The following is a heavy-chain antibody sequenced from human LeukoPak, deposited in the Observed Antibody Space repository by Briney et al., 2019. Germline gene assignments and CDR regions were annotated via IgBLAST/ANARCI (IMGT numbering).Heavy chain of an antibody. CDR2: IYHSGST. CDR3: ARVPSRSYYDFWSGPVYYFDY. D-gene: IGHD3-3*01. V-gene: IGHV4-30-2*01. J-gene: IGHJ4*02. CDR1: GGSISSGGYS. Sequence: PSVTLSLTCAVSGGSISSGGYSWSWIRQPPGKGLEWLGYIYHSGSTYYNPSLKSRVTISVDKSKNQFSLKLSSVTAADTAVYYCARVPSRSYYDFWSGPVYYFDYWGQGTLVTVSS.